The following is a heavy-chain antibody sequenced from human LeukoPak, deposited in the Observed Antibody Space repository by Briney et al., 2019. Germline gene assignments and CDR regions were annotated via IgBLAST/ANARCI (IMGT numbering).Heavy chain of an antibody. Sequence: GGSLRLSCAASGFTFSTYWMSWVRQAPGAGLEWVASIKQDGSEKSYVDSVKGRFTISRDNAKNSLYLQMNSLRAEDTAVYYWAGGGYRLLWYGARETLVTASS. CDR1: GFTFSTYW. CDR3: AGGGYRLLWY. D-gene: IGHD3-16*01. V-gene: IGHV3-7*04. J-gene: IGHJ4*02. CDR2: IKQDGSEK.